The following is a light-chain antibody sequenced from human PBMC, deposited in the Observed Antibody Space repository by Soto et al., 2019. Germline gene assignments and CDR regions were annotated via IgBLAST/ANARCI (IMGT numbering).Light chain of an antibody. V-gene: IGKV3-11*01. CDR1: QSVSTN. Sequence: ETVLTQSPATLSLSPGESATLSCRASQSVSTNLAWYQQTTGQAPRLLIYDASNRATGIPARFSGSGSGTDFTPTISSLEPEDFAVYYCQQRSSWPLTFGGGTKVDIK. CDR2: DAS. J-gene: IGKJ4*01. CDR3: QQRSSWPLT.